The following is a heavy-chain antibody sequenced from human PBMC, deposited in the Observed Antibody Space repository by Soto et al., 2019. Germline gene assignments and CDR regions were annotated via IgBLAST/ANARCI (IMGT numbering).Heavy chain of an antibody. CDR3: ARGSGGSCYSAPTD. D-gene: IGHD2-15*01. J-gene: IGHJ4*02. V-gene: IGHV3-30-3*01. CDR2: ISYDGSNK. Sequence: QVQLVESGGGVVQPGRSLGLSCVASGFTFSSYSIHWVRLAPGKGLEWVAAISYDGSNKYYADSVKGRFTISRDNSKNTLYVQMDSLRPEDTAVYYCARGSGGSCYSAPTDWGQGTLVTVSS. CDR1: GFTFSSYS.